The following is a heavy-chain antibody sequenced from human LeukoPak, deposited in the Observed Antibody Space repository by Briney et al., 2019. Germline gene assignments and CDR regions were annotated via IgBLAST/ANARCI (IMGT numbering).Heavy chain of an antibody. V-gene: IGHV3-23*01. Sequence: GGSLRLSCAVSGFTFSNFAVSWVRQAPGKGLEWVSGISGSGGITYYADSVKGRFTISRDNSKNTLYLQMNSLRAEDTAVYYCAKRDYEFLTGYYAYFDYWGQGTLVTVSS. CDR3: AKRDYEFLTGYYAYFDY. J-gene: IGHJ4*02. D-gene: IGHD3-9*01. CDR1: GFTFSNFA. CDR2: ISGSGGIT.